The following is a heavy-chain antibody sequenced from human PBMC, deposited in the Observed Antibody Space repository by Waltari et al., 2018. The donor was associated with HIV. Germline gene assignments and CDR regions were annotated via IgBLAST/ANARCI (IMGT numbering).Heavy chain of an antibody. J-gene: IGHJ2*01. Sequence: QVQLVQSGAEVKKPGASVKCPCTASGYTFTSFDITWLGQATGQGLEWMGWMNPNSGNTGYAQKFQGRVTMTRNTSISTAYMELSSLRSEDTAVYYCARGGNSNWYFDLWGRGTLVTVSS. D-gene: IGHD4-4*01. V-gene: IGHV1-8*01. CDR2: MNPNSGNT. CDR1: GYTFTSFD. CDR3: ARGGNSNWYFDL.